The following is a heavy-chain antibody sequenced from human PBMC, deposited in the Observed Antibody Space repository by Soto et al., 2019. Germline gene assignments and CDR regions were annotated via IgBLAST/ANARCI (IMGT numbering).Heavy chain of an antibody. D-gene: IGHD5-12*01. CDR2: ISYDGSNK. CDR1: GFTFSSYG. Sequence: QVQLVESGGGVVQPGRSLRLSCAASGFTFSSYGMHWVRQAPGKGLEWVAVISYDGSNKYYADSVKGRFTISRDNSKNTLYLHMNSLRAEDTAVYYCAHDGVVATITSYWGQGTLVTVSS. J-gene: IGHJ4*02. CDR3: AHDGVVATITSY. V-gene: IGHV3-30*18.